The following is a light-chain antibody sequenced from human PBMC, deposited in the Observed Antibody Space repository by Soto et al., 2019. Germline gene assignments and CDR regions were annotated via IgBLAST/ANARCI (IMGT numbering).Light chain of an antibody. V-gene: IGLV2-8*01. CDR2: EVS. CDR1: SSDVGGYNY. J-gene: IGLJ1*01. CDR3: SSYAGSNNLGHG. Sequence: QSVLTQPPSASGSPGQSVTISCTGTSSDVGGYNYVSWYQQHPGKAPKLMIYEVSKRPSGVPDRFSGSKSGNTASLTVSGLQAEDEADYYCSSYAGSNNLGHGFGTGTKVTVL.